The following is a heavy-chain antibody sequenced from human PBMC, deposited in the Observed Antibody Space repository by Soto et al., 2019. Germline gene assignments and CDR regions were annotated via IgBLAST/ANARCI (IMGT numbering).Heavy chain of an antibody. Sequence: PGGSLRLSCAASGFDFSNYEMNWVRQAPGKGLEWVSYIGSSSRTIYYADSVKGRFTISRDNSKNSLFLQMNSLRAEDTAVYYCVRDDIVGATIEADYWGQGTLVTVSS. CDR2: IGSSSRTI. CDR3: VRDDIVGATIEADY. CDR1: GFDFSNYE. D-gene: IGHD1-26*01. V-gene: IGHV3-48*03. J-gene: IGHJ4*02.